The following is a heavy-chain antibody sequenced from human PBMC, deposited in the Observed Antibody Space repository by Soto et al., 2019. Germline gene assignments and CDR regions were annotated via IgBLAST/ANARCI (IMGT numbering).Heavy chain of an antibody. Sequence: QVQLVQSGAAVKKPGSSVKVSCKASGGTFSSYTISWVRQAPGQGLEWMGRIIPILGIANYAQKFQGRVTITADKSTSTXXMELSSLRSEDTAVYYCARVEWELREDYYYYGMDVWGQGTTVTVSS. CDR3: ARVEWELREDYYYYGMDV. J-gene: IGHJ6*02. CDR2: IIPILGIA. CDR1: GGTFSSYT. D-gene: IGHD1-26*01. V-gene: IGHV1-69*02.